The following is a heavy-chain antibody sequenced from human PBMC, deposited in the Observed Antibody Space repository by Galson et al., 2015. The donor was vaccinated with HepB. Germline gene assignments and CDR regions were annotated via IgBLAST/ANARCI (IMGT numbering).Heavy chain of an antibody. D-gene: IGHD6-13*01. J-gene: IGHJ4*02. V-gene: IGHV3-11*06. CDR1: GFTFSGYY. Sequence: SLRLSCAASGFTFSGYYLSWIRQAPGKGLEWISYISSSSSDTNYADSVKGRFTISRDNAKNSLYLQMNSLRVEDTAVYYCVRAITAHGSTYYFDYWGQGTLLTVSS. CDR3: VRAITAHGSTYYFDY. CDR2: ISSSSSDT.